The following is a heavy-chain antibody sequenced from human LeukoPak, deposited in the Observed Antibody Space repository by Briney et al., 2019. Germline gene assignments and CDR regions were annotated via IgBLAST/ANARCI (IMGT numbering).Heavy chain of an antibody. CDR3: ARQNDRTGWFDP. CDR2: IYYSGST. D-gene: IGHD1-1*01. CDR1: GGSISSSSYY. J-gene: IGHJ5*02. Sequence: PSETLSLTCTVSGGSISSSSYYWGWIRQPPGKGLAWIGSIYYSGSTYYNPSLKSRVTISVDTSKNQFSLKLSSVTAADTAVYYCARQNDRTGWFDPWGQGTLVSVSS. V-gene: IGHV4-39*01.